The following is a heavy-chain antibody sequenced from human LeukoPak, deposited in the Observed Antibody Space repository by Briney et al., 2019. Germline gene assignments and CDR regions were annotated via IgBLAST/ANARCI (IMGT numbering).Heavy chain of an antibody. Sequence: PSETLSLTCTVSGYSISSGYYWGWIRQPPGKGLEWIGSIYHSGSTYYNPSLKSRVTISVDTSKNQFSLKLSSVTAADTAVYYCARAYAYYDILTGYFPYNWFDPWGQGTLVTVSS. D-gene: IGHD3-9*01. J-gene: IGHJ5*02. CDR3: ARAYAYYDILTGYFPYNWFDP. V-gene: IGHV4-38-2*02. CDR2: IYHSGST. CDR1: GYSISSGYY.